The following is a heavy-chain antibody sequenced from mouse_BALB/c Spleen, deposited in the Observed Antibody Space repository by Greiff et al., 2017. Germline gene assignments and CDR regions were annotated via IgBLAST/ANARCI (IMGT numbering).Heavy chain of an antibody. CDR2: ISSGSSTI. CDR3: ARSGRYGEDAMDY. V-gene: IGHV5-17*02. Sequence: EVKLVESGGGLVQPGGSQKLSCAASGFTFSSFGMHWVRQAPEKGLEWVAYISSGSSTIYYADTVKGRFTISRDNPKNTLFLQMTSLRSEDTAMYYCARSGRYGEDAMDYWGQGTSVTVSS. J-gene: IGHJ4*01. CDR1: GFTFSSFG. D-gene: IGHD2-14*01.